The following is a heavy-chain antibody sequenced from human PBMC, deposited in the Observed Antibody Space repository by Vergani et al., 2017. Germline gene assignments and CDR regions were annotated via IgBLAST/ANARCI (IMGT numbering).Heavy chain of an antibody. CDR3: ARSDMVRGMIQNYYYCMDV. CDR2: IYPGDSDT. Sequence: EVQLVQSGAEVKKPGESLKISCKGSGYSFTSYWIGWVRQMPGKGLEWMGIIYPGDSDTIYSPSFQGQVTISAEKSISTAYLQWSSLKASDTAMYYCARSDMVRGMIQNYYYCMDVWGQGTTVTVSS. V-gene: IGHV5-51*01. D-gene: IGHD3-10*01. J-gene: IGHJ6*02. CDR1: GYSFTSYW.